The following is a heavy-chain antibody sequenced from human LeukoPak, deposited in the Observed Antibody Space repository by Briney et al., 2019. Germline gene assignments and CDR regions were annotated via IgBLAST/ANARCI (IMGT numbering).Heavy chain of an antibody. Sequence: GGSLRLSCAASGFTFSSYGMHWVRQAPGKGLEWVAVISYDGSNKYYADSVKGRFTISRDNSKNTLYLQMNSLRAEDTAVYYCAKAALVAAGTWDFQHWGQGTLVTVSS. D-gene: IGHD6-13*01. CDR3: AKAALVAAGTWDFQH. J-gene: IGHJ1*01. CDR1: GFTFSSYG. CDR2: ISYDGSNK. V-gene: IGHV3-30*18.